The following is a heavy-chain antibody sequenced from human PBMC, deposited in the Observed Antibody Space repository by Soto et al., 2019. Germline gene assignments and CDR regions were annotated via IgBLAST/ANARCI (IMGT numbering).Heavy chain of an antibody. CDR3: ATAPGYWGSAPLDY. D-gene: IGHD7-27*01. CDR1: GLTFNDAW. V-gene: IGHV3-15*07. CDR2: IKSQTDGGTT. Sequence: EVQLVESGGGLVKPGGSLRLSCTVSGLTFNDAWMNWVRQAPGKGLEWVGRIKSQTDGGTTDYAAPVKGRFTVSRDDSRDTLYLQMDSLKIEDTAGYFCATAPGYWGSAPLDYWGQGTLVTVSS. J-gene: IGHJ4*02.